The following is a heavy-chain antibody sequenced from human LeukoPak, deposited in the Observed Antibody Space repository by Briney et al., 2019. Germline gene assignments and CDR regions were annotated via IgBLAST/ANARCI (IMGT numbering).Heavy chain of an antibody. CDR3: ARDPPGSSWSGYYFDS. Sequence: PSETLSLTCTVSGGSINRYFWNWIRQPAGEELEWIGRMDATGSTNYNPSFKSRVTMSVDTSKNQLYLKLNSVTAADTALYYCARDPPGSSWSGYYFDSWGRGTLVTVSS. J-gene: IGHJ4*02. CDR1: GGSINRYF. D-gene: IGHD6-13*01. V-gene: IGHV4-4*07. CDR2: MDATGST.